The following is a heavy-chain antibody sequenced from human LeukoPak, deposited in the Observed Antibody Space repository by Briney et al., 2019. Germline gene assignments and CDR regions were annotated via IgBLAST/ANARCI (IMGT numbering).Heavy chain of an antibody. V-gene: IGHV1-69*04. D-gene: IGHD1-1*01. Sequence: SVKVSCKASGGTFSSYAISWVRQAPGQGLEWMGRIIPILGIANYAQEFQGRVTITADKSTSTAYMELSSLRSEDTAVYYCAREGNTTPFDYWGQGTLVTVSS. J-gene: IGHJ4*02. CDR2: IIPILGIA. CDR3: AREGNTTPFDY. CDR1: GGTFSSYA.